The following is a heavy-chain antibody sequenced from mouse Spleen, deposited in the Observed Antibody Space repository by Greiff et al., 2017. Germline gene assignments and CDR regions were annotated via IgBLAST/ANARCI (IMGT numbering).Heavy chain of an antibody. CDR1: GFTFSDYY. CDR2: INYDGSST. Sequence: EVNVVESEGGLVQPGSSMKLSCTASGFTFSDYYMAWVRQVPEKGLEWVANINYDGSSTYYLDSLKSRFIISRDNAKNILYLQMSSLKSEDTATYYCAREGDYYGSSSFDYWGQGTTLTVSS. D-gene: IGHD1-1*01. V-gene: IGHV5-16*01. J-gene: IGHJ2*01. CDR3: AREGDYYGSSSFDY.